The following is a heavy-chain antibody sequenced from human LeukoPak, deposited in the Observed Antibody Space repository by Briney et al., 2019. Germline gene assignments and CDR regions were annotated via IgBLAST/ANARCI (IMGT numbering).Heavy chain of an antibody. CDR2: VNPNSGDT. D-gene: IGHD3-9*01. J-gene: IGHJ4*02. CDR3: ARDGDLDWLPSGF. Sequence: ASVKAPCKASGYTFTDYYMHWVRQAPGQGLEWVGWVNPNSGDTKYAKRFQGRVTMTRDTSISAAYMELTRLTSDDTAVYYCARDGDLDWLPSGFWGQGTLVTVSS. CDR1: GYTFTDYY. V-gene: IGHV1-2*02.